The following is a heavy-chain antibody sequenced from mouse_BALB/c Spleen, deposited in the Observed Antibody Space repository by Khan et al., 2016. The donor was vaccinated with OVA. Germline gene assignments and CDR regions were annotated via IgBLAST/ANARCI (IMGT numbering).Heavy chain of an antibody. CDR3: ARNYGGDFDY. CDR2: ISYSGKT. CDR1: GYSITTDYA. V-gene: IGHV3-2*02. D-gene: IGHD1-1*02. Sequence: EVQLVESGPGLVKPSQSLSLTCTVTGYSITTDYAWNWIRQFPGNKLEWMGYISYSGKTKYNPSLKSRISITRDTSKNQFFLQLKSVTTEDTARXYVARNYGGDFDYWGQGTTLTVSA. J-gene: IGHJ2*01.